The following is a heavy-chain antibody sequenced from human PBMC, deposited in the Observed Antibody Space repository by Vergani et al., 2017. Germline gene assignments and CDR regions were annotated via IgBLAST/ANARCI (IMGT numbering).Heavy chain of an antibody. D-gene: IGHD3-22*01. J-gene: IGHJ4*02. CDR3: ARDLYYYDSSGTTD. CDR2: ISWNSGSI. Sequence: EVQLVESGGGLVKPGGSLRLSCAASGFTFDDYAMHWVRQAPGKGLEWVSGISWNSGSIGYADSVKGRFTISRDNAKNSLYLQMNSLRAEDTAVYYCARDLYYYDSSGTTDWGQGTLVTVSS. CDR1: GFTFDDYA. V-gene: IGHV3-9*01.